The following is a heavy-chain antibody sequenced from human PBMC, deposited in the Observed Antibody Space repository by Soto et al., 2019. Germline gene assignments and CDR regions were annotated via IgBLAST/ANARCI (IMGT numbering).Heavy chain of an antibody. V-gene: IGHV3-21*01. D-gene: IGHD3-9*01. CDR3: ARDSSGILTPPYIRDSQY. J-gene: IGHJ1*01. Sequence: GGSLRLYCAASGFTFSSYSMNWVRQAPGKGLEWVASISSSSSYLYYADSVKGRFTISRDNAKNSLYLQMHSLRAEDTAVYYCARDSSGILTPPYIRDSQYWGK. CDR1: GFTFSSYS. CDR2: ISSSSSYL.